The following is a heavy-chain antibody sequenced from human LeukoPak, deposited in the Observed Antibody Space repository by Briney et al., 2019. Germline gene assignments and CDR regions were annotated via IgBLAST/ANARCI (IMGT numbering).Heavy chain of an antibody. D-gene: IGHD6-19*01. J-gene: IGHJ4*02. CDR2: ISYDGSNK. CDR3: ARALSRGNPRHPKYYFDY. CDR1: GFTFSSYA. V-gene: IGHV3-30-3*01. Sequence: GGSLRLSCAASGFTFSSYAMHWVRQAPGKGLEWVAVISYDGSNKYYADSVKGRFTISRDNSKNTLYLQMNSLRAEDTAVYYCARALSRGNPRHPKYYFDYWGQGTLVTVSS.